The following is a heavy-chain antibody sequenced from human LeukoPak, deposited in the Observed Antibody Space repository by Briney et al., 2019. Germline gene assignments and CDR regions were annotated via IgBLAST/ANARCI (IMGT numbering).Heavy chain of an antibody. J-gene: IGHJ4*02. V-gene: IGHV1-69*05. CDR3: ARDYYGSGAIDY. CDR1: GGTFSSYA. Sequence: ASVKVSCKASGGTFSSYAISWVRQAPGQGLEWMGRIIPIFGTANYAQKFQGRVTITTDGSTSTAYMELSSLRSEDTAVYYCARDYYGSGAIDYWGQGTLVTVSS. D-gene: IGHD3-10*01. CDR2: IIPIFGTA.